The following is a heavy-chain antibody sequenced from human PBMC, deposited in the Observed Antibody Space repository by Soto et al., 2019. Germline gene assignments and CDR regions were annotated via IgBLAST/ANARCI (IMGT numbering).Heavy chain of an antibody. Sequence: QVQLVQSGAEVKKPGASVKVSCKASGYTFTSYGISWVRQAPGQGLEWMGWISAYNGNTNYAQKRQGRVTMTTDTSTSTAYMELRSPRSDDTAVYYCARVERTLYSSSWYGIDYWGQGTLVTVSS. D-gene: IGHD6-13*01. CDR1: GYTFTSYG. V-gene: IGHV1-18*01. J-gene: IGHJ4*02. CDR3: ARVERTLYSSSWYGIDY. CDR2: ISAYNGNT.